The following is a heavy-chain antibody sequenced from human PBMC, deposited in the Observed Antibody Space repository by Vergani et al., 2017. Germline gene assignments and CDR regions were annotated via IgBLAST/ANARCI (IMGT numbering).Heavy chain of an antibody. V-gene: IGHV4-61*08. J-gene: IGHJ6*03. CDR3: ARAYYSYMDV. CDR1: GGSISSGDYY. Sequence: QVKLQESGPGLVKPSQTLSLTCTVSGGSISSGDYYWIWIRQPPGKGLEWIGYIYYSGSTNYDSSLKSRVTMSVDTSKNQFSLKLNSVTAADTAVYYCARAYYSYMDVWGKGTTVTVSS. CDR2: IYYSGST.